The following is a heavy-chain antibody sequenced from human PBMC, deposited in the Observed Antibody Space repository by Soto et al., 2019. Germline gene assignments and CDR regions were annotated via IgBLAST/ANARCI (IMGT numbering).Heavy chain of an antibody. CDR3: ASDLGYCSGGSCPRLGIIDY. Sequence: QVQLVESGGGVVQPGRSLRLSCAASGFTFSSYGMHWVRQAPGKGLEWVAVIWYDGSNKYYADSVKGRFTISRDNSKNKLHLQMSSLRGEDTAVYYCASDLGYCSGGSCPRLGIIDYWGQGTLVTVPS. V-gene: IGHV3-33*01. J-gene: IGHJ4*02. CDR2: IWYDGSNK. CDR1: GFTFSSYG. D-gene: IGHD2-15*01.